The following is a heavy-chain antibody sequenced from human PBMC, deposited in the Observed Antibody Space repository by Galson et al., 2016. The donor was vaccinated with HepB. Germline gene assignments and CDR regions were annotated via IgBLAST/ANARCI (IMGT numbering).Heavy chain of an antibody. D-gene: IGHD2-2*01. CDR2: ISAYNGNT. V-gene: IGHV1-18*01. Sequence: SVKVSCKASGYTFTSYGISWVRQAPGQGLEWMGWISAYNGNTNYAQKLQGRVTMTTDTSTSTAYMELRSLRSDDTAVYYCARVQHIVVVRSNWFDPWGQGTLVTVSS. CDR3: ARVQHIVVVRSNWFDP. CDR1: GYTFTSYG. J-gene: IGHJ5*02.